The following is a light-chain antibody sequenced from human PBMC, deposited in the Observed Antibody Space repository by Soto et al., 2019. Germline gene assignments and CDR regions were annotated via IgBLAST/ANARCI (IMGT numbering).Light chain of an antibody. CDR2: DAS. CDR1: QSISRC. Sequence: DIQMTQSPSSLSASVGDRVTITFRASQSISRCLAWYQEKPGKAPKVLIYDASNLESGVPSRFSGSGSGTEFTLTISRLQPDDFATYYCQQYSSYWTFGQGSKVDI. CDR3: QQYSSYWT. V-gene: IGKV1-5*01. J-gene: IGKJ1*01.